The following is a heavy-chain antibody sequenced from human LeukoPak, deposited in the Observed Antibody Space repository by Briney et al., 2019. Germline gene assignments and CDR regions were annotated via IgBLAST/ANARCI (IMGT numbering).Heavy chain of an antibody. Sequence: SETLSLTCTVSGGSLSSGSYCWSWIRQPPGKGLEWIGEINHRGSTTYNPSLKSRVTISLDTSKNQFSLKLSSVTAADTAVYYCARVGLDWGSIDYWGQGTLVTVSS. D-gene: IGHD3/OR15-3a*01. CDR2: INHRGST. J-gene: IGHJ4*02. CDR1: GGSLSSGSYC. V-gene: IGHV4-39*07. CDR3: ARVGLDWGSIDY.